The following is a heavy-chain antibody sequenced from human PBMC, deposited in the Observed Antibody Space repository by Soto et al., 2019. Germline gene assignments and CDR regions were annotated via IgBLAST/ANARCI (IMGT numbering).Heavy chain of an antibody. V-gene: IGHV1-3*01. CDR2: INVGNGNT. CDR1: GYTFNYYV. CDR3: ARESXSYYDNSGDHDAFDI. D-gene: IGHD3-22*01. Sequence: GASVEVSCKASGYTFNYYVMHWVRQAPGQRLEWMGWINVGNGNTKYSQKFQGSVTITRDTSASTAYMELSSLRSEDTAVYYCARESXSYYDNSGDHDAFDIWGHGTMVTVSS. J-gene: IGHJ3*02.